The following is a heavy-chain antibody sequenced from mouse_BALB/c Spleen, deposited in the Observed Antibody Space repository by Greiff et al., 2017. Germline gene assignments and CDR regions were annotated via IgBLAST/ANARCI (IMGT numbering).Heavy chain of an antibody. CDR2: ISYSGST. D-gene: IGHD2-14*01. CDR1: GYSITSDYA. J-gene: IGHJ4*01. Sequence: EVMLVESGPGLVKPSQSLSLTCTVTGYSITSDYAWNWIRQFPGNKLEWMGYISYSGSTSYNPSLKSRISITRDTSKNQFFLQLNSVTTEDAATYYCADYRYDVGYAMDYWGQGTSVTVSS. V-gene: IGHV3-2*02. CDR3: ADYRYDVGYAMDY.